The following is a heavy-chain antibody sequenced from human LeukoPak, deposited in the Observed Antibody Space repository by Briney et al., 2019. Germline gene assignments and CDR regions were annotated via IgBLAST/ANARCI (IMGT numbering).Heavy chain of an antibody. CDR3: ARGYSYAHFDY. D-gene: IGHD5-18*01. Sequence: GGSLRLSCAASGFTFSSYGMHWVRQAPGKGLQWVAVISYDGSNKYYADSVKGRFTISRDNSKNTLYLQMNSLRAEDTAVYYCARGYSYAHFDYWGQGTLVTVSS. J-gene: IGHJ4*02. V-gene: IGHV3-30*19. CDR2: ISYDGSNK. CDR1: GFTFSSYG.